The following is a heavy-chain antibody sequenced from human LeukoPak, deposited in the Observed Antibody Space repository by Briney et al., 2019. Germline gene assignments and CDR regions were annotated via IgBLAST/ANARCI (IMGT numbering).Heavy chain of an antibody. CDR2: IYYSGST. D-gene: IGHD1-26*01. J-gene: IGHJ4*02. CDR1: GGSISSYY. V-gene: IGHV4-59*06. CDR3: ARARPDRRVLVGATYYFDY. Sequence: SETLSLTCTVSGGSISSYYWSWIRQPPGKGLEWIGYIYYSGSTYYNPSLKSRVTISVDTSKNQFSLKLSSVTAADTAVYYCARARPDRRVLVGATYYFDYWGQGTLVTVSS.